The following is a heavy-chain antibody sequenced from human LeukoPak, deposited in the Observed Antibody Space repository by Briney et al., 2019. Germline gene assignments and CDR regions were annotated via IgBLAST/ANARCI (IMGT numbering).Heavy chain of an antibody. Sequence: PSETLSLTCTISGGSISNYYWSWIRQPPGKGLEWIGYIYYTGGTNYNPSLKSRVTISEDTSKNQFSLKLSSVTAADTAVYYCARRGAYYGSGSYYPFDCWGQGTLVTVSS. CDR3: ARRGAYYGSGSYYPFDC. J-gene: IGHJ4*02. CDR2: IYYTGGT. CDR1: GGSISNYY. V-gene: IGHV4-59*08. D-gene: IGHD3-10*01.